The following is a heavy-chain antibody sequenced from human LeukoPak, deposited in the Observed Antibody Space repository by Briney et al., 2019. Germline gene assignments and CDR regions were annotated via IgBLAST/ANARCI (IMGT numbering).Heavy chain of an antibody. CDR3: AREGHCSSTNCYFSFDY. Sequence: ASVKVSCKASGYTFTGRYVHWVRQAPGQGLEGMGWINPNSGGTNYAQKFQGRVTMTRDTSISTAYMELSRLRSDDTAVYYCAREGHCSSTNCYFSFDYWGQGTLVTVSS. V-gene: IGHV1-2*02. CDR2: INPNSGGT. J-gene: IGHJ4*02. CDR1: GYTFTGRY. D-gene: IGHD2-2*01.